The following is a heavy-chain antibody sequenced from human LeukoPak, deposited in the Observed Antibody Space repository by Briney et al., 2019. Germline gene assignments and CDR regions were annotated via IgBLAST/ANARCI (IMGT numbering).Heavy chain of an antibody. D-gene: IGHD1-26*01. J-gene: IGHJ6*03. V-gene: IGHV3-11*01. Sequence: GGSLRLSCAASGFTFSDYYMSWIRQAPGKGLEWVSYISSSGSTLYYADSVKGRFTISRDNAKNSLYLQINSLRAEDTAVYYCAKESEWELWSLYYYYYMDVWGKGTTVTVSS. CDR1: GFTFSDYY. CDR3: AKESEWELWSLYYYYYMDV. CDR2: ISSSGSTL.